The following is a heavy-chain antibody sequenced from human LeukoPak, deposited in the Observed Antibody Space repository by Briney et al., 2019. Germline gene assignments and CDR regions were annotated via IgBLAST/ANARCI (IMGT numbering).Heavy chain of an antibody. CDR2: IHPRDSDT. CDR1: GYKFTNYW. V-gene: IGHV5-51*01. Sequence: GESLKISCRGSGYKFTNYWIAWVRQMPGQGLEWLGIIHPRDSDTRYSPSFQGQVTISADKSISTAYLQWSSLKASDTAMYYCARLHSNSDDAFDIWGQGTMVTVSS. J-gene: IGHJ3*02. CDR3: ARLHSNSDDAFDI. D-gene: IGHD4-11*01.